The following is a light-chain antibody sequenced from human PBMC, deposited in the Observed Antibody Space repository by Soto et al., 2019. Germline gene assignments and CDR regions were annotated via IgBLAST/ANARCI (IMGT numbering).Light chain of an antibody. V-gene: IGKV1-39*01. CDR3: QQSYYTPIT. Sequence: DMQMTQSPSSLSASLGDHATSXXRESQSISGYLNWYQQKPGKAPKLXIYAASSLQSGVPSRFSGSGSGTDFTLTISSLQPEDFATYYCQQSYYTPITFGQGTRLEIK. CDR2: AAS. J-gene: IGKJ5*01. CDR1: QSISGY.